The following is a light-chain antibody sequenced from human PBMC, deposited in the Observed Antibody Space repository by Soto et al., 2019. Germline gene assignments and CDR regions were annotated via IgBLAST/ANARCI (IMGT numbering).Light chain of an antibody. CDR1: QSVSSSY. CDR2: GAS. J-gene: IGKJ1*01. V-gene: IGKV3-20*01. Sequence: ETVLTQSPGTLSLSPGERATLSCRASQSVSSSYLAWYQQKPGQAPRLLIYGASSRATGIPDRFSGSGSGTDFTLTISRLEPEDFAVYYCQQYGSSPPSWTFGQGPRWKSN. CDR3: QQYGSSPPSWT.